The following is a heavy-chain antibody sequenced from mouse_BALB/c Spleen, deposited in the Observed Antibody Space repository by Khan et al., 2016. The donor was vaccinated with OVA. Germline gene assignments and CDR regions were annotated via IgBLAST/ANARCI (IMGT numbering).Heavy chain of an antibody. J-gene: IGHJ4*01. CDR3: AISNYYGSGLYAMDY. Sequence: DLVKPGASVKLSCKASGYTFTSYWINWTKQRPGQGLEWIGQIAPGSDSSYYSEMFKGKATLTVDTSYRTAYIPLSSLSSEDSAVYFCAISNYYGSGLYAMDYWGQGTSVTVSS. CDR1: GYTFTSYW. V-gene: IGHV1S41*01. D-gene: IGHD1-1*01. CDR2: IAPGSDSS.